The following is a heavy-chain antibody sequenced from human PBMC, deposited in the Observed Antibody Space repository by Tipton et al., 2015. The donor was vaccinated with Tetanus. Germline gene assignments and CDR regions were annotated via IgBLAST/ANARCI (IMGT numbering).Heavy chain of an antibody. CDR1: GFTFSSYS. J-gene: IGHJ5*02. Sequence: VQLVQSGGGLVQPGGSPRLSCAASGFTFSSYSMNWVRQAPGKGLEWVSSISSGSSRTYYADSVKGRFTISRDNAKNSLYLQMNSLRAEDTAVYYCAREGDPNCVITTCSHPDNWFDPWGQGTLVTVSS. D-gene: IGHD2-2*01. CDR2: ISSGSSRT. CDR3: AREGDPNCVITTCSHPDNWFDP. V-gene: IGHV3-21*01.